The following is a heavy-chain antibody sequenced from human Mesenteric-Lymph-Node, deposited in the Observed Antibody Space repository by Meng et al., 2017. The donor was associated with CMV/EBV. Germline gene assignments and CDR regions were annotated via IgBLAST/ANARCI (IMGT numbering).Heavy chain of an antibody. J-gene: IGHJ3*02. CDR1: GFTFSSYA. CDR2: ISGSGGST. D-gene: IGHD2-2*01. V-gene: IGHV3-23*01. CDR3: AKLRACTSCYVGGAFDI. Sequence: GGSLRLSCAASGFTFSSYAMSWVRQAPGKGLEWVSGISGSGGSTYCADSVKGRFTISRDNSKNTLCLQMNSLRAEDTAVYYCAKLRACTSCYVGGAFDIWGQGAMVTVSS.